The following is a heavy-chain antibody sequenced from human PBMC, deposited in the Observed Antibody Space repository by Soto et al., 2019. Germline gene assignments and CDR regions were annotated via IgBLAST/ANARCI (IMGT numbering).Heavy chain of an antibody. CDR2: ISYDGSNK. Sequence: QVQLVESGGGVVQPGRSLRRSCAASGFTFSSYAMHWVRQAPGKGLEWVAVISYDGSNKYYADSVKGRVTISRDNSENTLYLQRNSLRAEETAVYYCGSGGAVRRGVMPKYHYCYCMDCWGQETTVTVSS. V-gene: IGHV3-30-3*01. J-gene: IGHJ6*02. D-gene: IGHD3-16*01. CDR3: GSGGAVRRGVMPKYHYCYCMDC. CDR1: GFTFSSYA.